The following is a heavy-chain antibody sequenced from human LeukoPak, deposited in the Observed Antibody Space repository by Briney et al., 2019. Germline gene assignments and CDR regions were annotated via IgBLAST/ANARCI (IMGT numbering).Heavy chain of an antibody. CDR3: ARLSKGRYFDYIFDY. V-gene: IGHV4-39*01. CDR1: TGSVSSTDYY. CDR2: IYYSGST. Sequence: SESLSLICTVSTGSVSSTDYYWGWIRQPPWKRLERIGNIYYSGSTYYNPSLRSRVTMSVDTPNNQFSLKMSSVTAADTGVYYCARLSKGRYFDYIFDYWGQGTLVTVSS. J-gene: IGHJ4*02. D-gene: IGHD3-9*01.